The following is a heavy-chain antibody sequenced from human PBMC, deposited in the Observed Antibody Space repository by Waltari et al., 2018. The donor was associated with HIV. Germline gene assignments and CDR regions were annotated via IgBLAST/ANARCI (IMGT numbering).Heavy chain of an antibody. CDR1: GFTWSACG. CDR2: INPDGSEK. J-gene: IGHJ4*02. Sequence: VQLMESGGGLVEPGGALRLSCTASGFTWSACGMTWVRQTPGKGLEWVANINPDGSEKNFLESIKGRFTISRDNAKNSLYLQMSSLSVDDSGIYYCTKGTTADYWGQGALVTVS. V-gene: IGHV3-7*01. D-gene: IGHD1-1*01. CDR3: TKGTTADY.